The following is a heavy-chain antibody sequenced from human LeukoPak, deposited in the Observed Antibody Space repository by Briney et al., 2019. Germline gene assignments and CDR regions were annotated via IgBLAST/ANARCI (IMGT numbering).Heavy chain of an antibody. Sequence: GASVKVSCKASVYTFTNYDINWVRQASGQGLDWMGWMNSNSGNTGYAQKFQGRVTMTRNTSISTAYMELSSLSSEDTAVYYCARGPGCISTSCPYYFDYWGQGTLVTVSS. J-gene: IGHJ4*02. V-gene: IGHV1-8*01. D-gene: IGHD2-2*01. CDR3: ARGPGCISTSCPYYFDY. CDR2: MNSNSGNT. CDR1: VYTFTNYD.